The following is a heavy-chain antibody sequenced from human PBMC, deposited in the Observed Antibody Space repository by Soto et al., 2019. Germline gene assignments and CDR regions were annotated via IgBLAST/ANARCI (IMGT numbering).Heavy chain of an antibody. Sequence: EVQLLESGGGLVQPGGSLRLSCVASGFTFNNYALSWVRQAPGKGLEWVSGISGSGYTYYADSVKGRFTISRDFSKNTVYLQMNSLRAEDTALYYCAKGQESGTYGGAYYFDHWGQGSLVTVSS. CDR3: AKGQESGTYGGAYYFDH. D-gene: IGHD1-26*01. CDR1: GFTFNNYA. J-gene: IGHJ4*02. V-gene: IGHV3-23*01. CDR2: ISGSGYT.